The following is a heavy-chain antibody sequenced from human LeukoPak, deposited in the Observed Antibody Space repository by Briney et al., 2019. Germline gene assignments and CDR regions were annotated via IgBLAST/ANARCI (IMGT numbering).Heavy chain of an antibody. CDR1: GFTFSNAW. D-gene: IGHD1-26*01. CDR2: IKSKTDGGTT. CDR3: TTDRDRGSNWDY. V-gene: IGHV3-15*01. Sequence: PGGSLRLSCAASGFTFSNAWMSWVRQAPGKGLEWVGRIKSKTDGGTTDYAAPVKGRFTISRDDSKNTLYLQMNSLKTEDTAVYYCTTDRDRGSNWDYWGQGTLVTVSS. J-gene: IGHJ4*02.